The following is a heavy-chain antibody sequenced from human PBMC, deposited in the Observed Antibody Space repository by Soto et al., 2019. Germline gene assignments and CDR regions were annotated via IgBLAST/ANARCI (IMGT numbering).Heavy chain of an antibody. D-gene: IGHD3-10*01. V-gene: IGHV3-30*18. Sequence: QVQLVECGGGVVQPGTSLRHSCAASGFTFSSYGMHWVRQAPGKGLEWVAVISYDGSNKYYADSVKGRFTISRDNSKNTLYLQVNSLRPEDTAVYYCAKDYYYGSGSYSAPSDYWGQGTLVTVSS. CDR1: GFTFSSYG. CDR2: ISYDGSNK. J-gene: IGHJ4*02. CDR3: AKDYYYGSGSYSAPSDY.